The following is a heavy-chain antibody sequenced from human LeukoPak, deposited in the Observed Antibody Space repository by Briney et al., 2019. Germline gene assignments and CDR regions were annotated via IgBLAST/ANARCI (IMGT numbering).Heavy chain of an antibody. CDR2: IYHSGST. Sequence: SETLSLTCSVSGGSITSYFWSWIRQPPGKGLEWIGYIYHSGSTNYNPSLKSRVAISVDTSKNQFSLKLSSVTATDTAVYYCARGPPAVINPVYYYYGMDVWGQGTTVTVSS. CDR1: GGSITSYF. V-gene: IGHV4-59*08. J-gene: IGHJ6*02. CDR3: ARGPPAVINPVYYYYGMDV. D-gene: IGHD3-16*02.